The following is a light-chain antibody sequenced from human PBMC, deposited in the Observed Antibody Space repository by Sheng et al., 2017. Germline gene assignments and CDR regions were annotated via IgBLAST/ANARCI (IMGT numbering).Light chain of an antibody. V-gene: IGKV3-20*01. CDR2: GAS. CDR1: QTISTY. J-gene: IGKJ1*01. Sequence: IVLTQSPATLSLSPGERATLSCRASQTISTYLAWYQQKPGQAPRLLIYGASTRATGIPDRFSGSGSGTDFTLTISRLEPEDFAVYYCQQYGSSPLFGQGTKVEIK. CDR3: QQYGSSPL.